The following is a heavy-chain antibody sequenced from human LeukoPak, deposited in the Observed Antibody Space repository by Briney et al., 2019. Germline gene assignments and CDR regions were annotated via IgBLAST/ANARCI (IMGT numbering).Heavy chain of an antibody. CDR2: ITGSGGTT. D-gene: IGHD3-22*01. CDR3: AKEGYPDSSGAFDS. CDR1: GFTFSTYA. V-gene: IGHV3-23*01. Sequence: GGSLRLSCAASGFTFSTYAMNWVRQAPGKGLEWVSGITGSGGTTFYADSVKGRFTISRDNAKSTLYLQMNSLRADDTAIYYCAKEGYPDSSGAFDSWGQGTLVTGSS. J-gene: IGHJ4*02.